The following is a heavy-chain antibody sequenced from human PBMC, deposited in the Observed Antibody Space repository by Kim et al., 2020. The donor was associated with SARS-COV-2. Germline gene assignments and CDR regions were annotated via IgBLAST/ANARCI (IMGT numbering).Heavy chain of an antibody. V-gene: IGHV3-48*02. CDR1: GFTFSTYS. Sequence: GGSLRLSCAASGFTFSTYSMNWVRQAPGKGLEWVSYISSTSSAIYHAASVKGRFTISRDNAKNSLYLQMNSLRDEDTAVYYCARECSSRSCSYQYAMDVWGQGTTVTFSS. CDR3: ARECSSRSCSYQYAMDV. J-gene: IGHJ6*02. CDR2: ISSTSSAI. D-gene: IGHD2-2*01.